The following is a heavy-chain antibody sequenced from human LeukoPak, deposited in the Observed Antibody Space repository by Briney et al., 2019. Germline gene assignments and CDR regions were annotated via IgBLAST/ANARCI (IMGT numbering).Heavy chain of an antibody. Sequence: PSETLSLTCGVYGGSFSGYYWTWIRQFPGMGLEWIAEIIHSGSTNYNPSLKSRVTMSVDTSKNQFSLKLSSVTAADTAVYYCARDGYSGYDLVVVTASNWFDPWGQGTLVTVSS. CDR1: GGSFSGYY. CDR2: IIHSGST. J-gene: IGHJ5*02. D-gene: IGHD5-12*01. CDR3: ARDGYSGYDLVVVTASNWFDP. V-gene: IGHV4-34*10.